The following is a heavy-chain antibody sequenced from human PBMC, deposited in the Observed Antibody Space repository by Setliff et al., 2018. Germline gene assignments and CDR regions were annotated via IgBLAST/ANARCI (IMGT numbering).Heavy chain of an antibody. CDR2: INPSGGST. J-gene: IGHJ4*02. D-gene: IGHD5-18*01. Sequence: ASVKVSCKASGYTFTSYYMHWVQQAPGQGLEWMGIINPSGGSTSYAQKFQGRVTVTADESTSTAYMELSSLRSEDTAVYYCAREGVDTRSSTDYRYYMDVWGQGTLVTVSS. V-gene: IGHV1-46*01. CDR1: GYTFTSYY. CDR3: AREGVDTRSSTDYRYYMDV.